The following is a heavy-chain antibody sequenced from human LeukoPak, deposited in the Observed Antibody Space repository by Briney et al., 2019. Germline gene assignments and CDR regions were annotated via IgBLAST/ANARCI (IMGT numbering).Heavy chain of an antibody. V-gene: IGHV1-69*13. CDR3: ARSGVSAPTQPIFYAFDI. Sequence: SVKVSCKASGGTFSSYAISWVRQAPGQGLEWMGGIIPIFGTANYAQKFQGRVTITADESTSTAYMELSSLRSEDTAVYYCARSGVSAPTQPIFYAFDIWGQGTMVTVSS. CDR2: IIPIFGTA. J-gene: IGHJ3*02. D-gene: IGHD1-26*01. CDR1: GGTFSSYA.